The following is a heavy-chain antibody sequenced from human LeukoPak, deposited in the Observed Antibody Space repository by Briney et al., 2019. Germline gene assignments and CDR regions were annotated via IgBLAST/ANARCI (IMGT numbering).Heavy chain of an antibody. V-gene: IGHV3-30*18. CDR2: ISYDGSNK. D-gene: IGHD1-26*01. J-gene: IGHJ4*02. Sequence: PGGSLRLSCAASGFTFSSYGMHWVRQAPGKGLEWVAVISYDGSNKYYADSVKGRFTISRDNSKNTLYLQMNSLRAEDTAVYYCAKDLGMEWELPPGGFDYWSQGTLVTVSS. CDR3: AKDLGMEWELPPGGFDY. CDR1: GFTFSSYG.